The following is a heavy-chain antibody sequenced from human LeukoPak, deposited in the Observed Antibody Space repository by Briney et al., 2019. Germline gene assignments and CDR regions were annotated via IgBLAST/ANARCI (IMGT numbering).Heavy chain of an antibody. CDR2: IYHSGST. D-gene: IGHD6-13*01. CDR1: GGSISSGGYS. V-gene: IGHV4-30-2*01. J-gene: IGHJ5*02. CDR3: ARLLAAAGGTKWFDP. Sequence: TLSLTCTVSGGSISSGGYSWSWIRQPPGKGLELIGYIYHSGSTYYNPSLKSRVTISVDRSKNQFCLKLSSVTAADTAVYYCARLLAAAGGTKWFDPWGQGTLVTVSS.